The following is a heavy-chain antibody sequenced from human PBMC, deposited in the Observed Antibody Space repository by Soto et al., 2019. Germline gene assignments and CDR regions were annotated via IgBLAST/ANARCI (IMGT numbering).Heavy chain of an antibody. CDR3: AREGGATGTQSGMDV. D-gene: IGHD1-1*01. Sequence: VQLVESGGGLIQPGGSLRLSCAASGITVSSNYMSWVRQAPGKGLEWVSVIYSGGSTYYADSVKGRFTISRDNSKNTLYLQMNSLRAEDTAVYYCAREGGATGTQSGMDVWGQGTTVTVSS. CDR2: IYSGGST. V-gene: IGHV3-53*01. J-gene: IGHJ6*02. CDR1: GITVSSNY.